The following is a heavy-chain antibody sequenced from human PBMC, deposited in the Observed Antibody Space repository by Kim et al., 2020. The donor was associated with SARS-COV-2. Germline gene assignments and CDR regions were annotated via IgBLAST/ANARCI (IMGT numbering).Heavy chain of an antibody. CDR2: INPSGGST. CDR3: ARDEGLRFPRRGCWFDP. Sequence: ASVKVSCKASGYTFTSYYMHWVRQAPGQGLEWMGIINPSGGSTSYAQKFQGRVTMTRDTSTSTVYMELSSLRSEDTAVYYCARDEGLRFPRRGCWFDPWGQGTLGT. V-gene: IGHV1-46*01. J-gene: IGHJ5*02. D-gene: IGHD4-17*01. CDR1: GYTFTSYY.